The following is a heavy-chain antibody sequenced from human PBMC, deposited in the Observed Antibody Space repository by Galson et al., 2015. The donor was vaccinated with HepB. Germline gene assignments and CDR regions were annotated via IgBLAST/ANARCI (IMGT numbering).Heavy chain of an antibody. CDR1: GGTFSSYV. Sequence: SVKVSCKASGGTFSSYVISWVRQAPGQGLEWMGGIIPIFGIANYAQNFQGRVTIIADESTRTAYMEMNSLRSDDTAVYYCAGERHCSSARCYGGMRDAFDIWGQGTMVTVSS. D-gene: IGHD2-2*01. CDR3: AGERHCSSARCYGGMRDAFDI. V-gene: IGHV1-69*13. J-gene: IGHJ3*02. CDR2: IIPIFGIA.